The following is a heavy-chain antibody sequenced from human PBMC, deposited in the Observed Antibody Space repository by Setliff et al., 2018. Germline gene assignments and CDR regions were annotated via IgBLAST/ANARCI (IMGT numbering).Heavy chain of an antibody. D-gene: IGHD6-19*01. V-gene: IGHV4-4*07. CDR3: ASEQWLDPPGYYYMDV. CDR2: SYIGGSA. J-gene: IGHJ6*03. Sequence: SETLSLTCTVSGGSISSYYWSWIRQPAGKGLEWIGHSYIGGSANYNPSLTSRVTMSIDTSKNQFSLKLNSVTAADMAVYYCASEQWLDPPGYYYMDVWAKGTTVTVSS. CDR1: GGSISSYY.